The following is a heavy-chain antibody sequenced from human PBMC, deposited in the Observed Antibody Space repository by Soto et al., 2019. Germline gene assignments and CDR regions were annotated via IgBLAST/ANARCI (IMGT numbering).Heavy chain of an antibody. CDR3: ARDLRIAAAAPINY. V-gene: IGHV1-18*04. Sequence: ASVKVSCKASGYTFTSYGISWVRQAPGQGLEWMGWISAYNGNTNYAQKLQGRVTMTTDTSTSTAYMELRSLRSDDTAVYYCARDLRIAAAAPINYWGQGTMVTVYS. J-gene: IGHJ4*02. CDR2: ISAYNGNT. CDR1: GYTFTSYG. D-gene: IGHD6-13*01.